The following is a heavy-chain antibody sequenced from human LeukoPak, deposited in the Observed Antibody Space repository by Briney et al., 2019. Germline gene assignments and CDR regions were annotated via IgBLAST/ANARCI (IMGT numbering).Heavy chain of an antibody. V-gene: IGHV3-23*01. CDR2: ISGSGGST. J-gene: IGHJ3*02. Sequence: PGGSLRLSCAASGFTFSSYAMSWVRQAPGKGLEWVSAISGSGGSTYYADSVKGRFTTSRDNSKNTLYLQMNSLRAEDTAVYYCAKGLRFWNAFDIWGQGTMVTVSS. D-gene: IGHD3-3*01. CDR3: AKGLRFWNAFDI. CDR1: GFTFSSYA.